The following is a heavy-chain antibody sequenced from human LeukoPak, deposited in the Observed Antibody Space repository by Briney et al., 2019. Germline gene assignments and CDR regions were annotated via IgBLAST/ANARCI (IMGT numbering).Heavy chain of an antibody. Sequence: GGSLRLSCAGSGFTFSTYNMNWVRQAPGKGLEWVSYISTSSVTIYYVDSVKGRFTISRDNAKNSLYLQMNSLRAEDTAVYYCARDESGFSSGWYRYWGQGTLVTVSS. V-gene: IGHV3-48*01. D-gene: IGHD6-19*01. CDR1: GFTFSTYN. CDR2: ISTSSVTI. J-gene: IGHJ4*02. CDR3: ARDESGFSSGWYRY.